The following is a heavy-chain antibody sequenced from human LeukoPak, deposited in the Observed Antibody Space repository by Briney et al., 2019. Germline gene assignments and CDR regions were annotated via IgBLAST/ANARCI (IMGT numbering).Heavy chain of an antibody. CDR1: GGSISSYY. V-gene: IGHV4-4*07. J-gene: IGHJ4*02. D-gene: IGHD6-19*01. CDR3: ARSSFDSSGWYYFDY. CDR2: IYTSGST. Sequence: SETLSLTCTVSGGSISSYYWSWIRQPAGKGLEWIGRIYTSGSTNYNPSLKSRATMSVDTSKNQFSLKLSSVTAADTAVYYCARSSFDSSGWYYFDYWGQGTLVTVSS.